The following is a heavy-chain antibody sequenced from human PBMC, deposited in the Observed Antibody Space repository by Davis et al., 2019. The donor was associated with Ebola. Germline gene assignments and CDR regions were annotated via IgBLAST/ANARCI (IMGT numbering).Heavy chain of an antibody. V-gene: IGHV1-3*01. CDR1: GYTFTSYA. Sequence: ASVKVSCKASGYTFTSYAMHWVRQAPGQRLEWMGWINAGNGNTKYSQKFQGRVTITRDTSASTAYMELSSLRSEDTAVYYCARGTTVTTDPHYYYMDVWGKGTTVTVSS. CDR2: INAGNGNT. J-gene: IGHJ6*03. D-gene: IGHD4-11*01. CDR3: ARGTTVTTDPHYYYMDV.